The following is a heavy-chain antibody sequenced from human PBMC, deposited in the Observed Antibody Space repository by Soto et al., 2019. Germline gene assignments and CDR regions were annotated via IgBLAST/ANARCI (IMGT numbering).Heavy chain of an antibody. J-gene: IGHJ4*02. V-gene: IGHV1-69*13. CDR2: IIPIFGTA. D-gene: IGHD2-8*01. CDR3: ARIVGYCTNGVCYTGGYYFDY. CDR1: GGTFSRYA. Sequence: SVRVSCKACGGTFSRYAISWVRQAPGQGLEWMGGIIPIFGTANYAQKFQGRVTITADESTSTAYMELSSLRSEDTAVYYCARIVGYCTNGVCYTGGYYFDYWGQGTLVTSPQ.